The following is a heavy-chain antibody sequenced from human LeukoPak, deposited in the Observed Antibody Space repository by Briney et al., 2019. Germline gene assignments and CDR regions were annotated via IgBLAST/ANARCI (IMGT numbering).Heavy chain of an antibody. D-gene: IGHD3-3*01. CDR1: GFTFSSYA. J-gene: IGHJ4*02. CDR3: AKEPHFDFWNGYSYYFDY. Sequence: PGGSLRLSYAASGFTFSSYAMSWVRQAPGKGLEWVSVISGSGGTTYYPDSVKGRFTISRDNSKNTLYLQMNSLRAEDTAVYYCAKEPHFDFWNGYSYYFDYWGQGTLVTVSS. V-gene: IGHV3-23*01. CDR2: ISGSGGTT.